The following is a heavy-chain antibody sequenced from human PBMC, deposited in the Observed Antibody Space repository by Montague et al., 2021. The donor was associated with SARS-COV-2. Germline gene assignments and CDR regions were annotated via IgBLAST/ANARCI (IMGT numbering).Heavy chain of an antibody. CDR1: GGSISSPGYY. D-gene: IGHD4-17*01. Sequence: TLSLTCTVSGGSISSPGYYWSWTRQPAGKGLEWIGRIYTSGTTNYNPSLKGRVTISVDTSKNQFSLQLTSVTAADTAVYYCARFTAVTSSLDFWGQGTLVPVSS. V-gene: IGHV4-61*02. CDR3: ARFTAVTSSLDF. J-gene: IGHJ4*02. CDR2: IYTSGTT.